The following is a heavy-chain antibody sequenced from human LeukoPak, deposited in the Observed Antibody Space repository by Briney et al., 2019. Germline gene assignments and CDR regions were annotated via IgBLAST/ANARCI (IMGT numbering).Heavy chain of an antibody. Sequence: PSETLSLTCTVSGGSISSGGYYWSWIRQHPGKGLEWIGYIYYSGSTYYNPSLKSRVTISVDTSKDQFSLKLSSVIAADTAVYYCARETRSYTFGGVIVAADIWGQGTMVTVSS. CDR3: ARETRSYTFGGVIVAADI. CDR2: IYYSGST. J-gene: IGHJ3*02. V-gene: IGHV4-31*03. CDR1: GGSISSGGYY. D-gene: IGHD3-16*02.